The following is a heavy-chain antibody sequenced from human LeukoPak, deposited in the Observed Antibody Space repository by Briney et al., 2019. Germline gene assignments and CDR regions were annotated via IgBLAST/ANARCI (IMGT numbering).Heavy chain of an antibody. J-gene: IGHJ4*02. Sequence: GESLKISCKGSGYSFTSYWISWVRQMPGKGLEWMGRIDPSDSYTNYSPSFQGHVTISADKSISTAYLQWSSLKASDTAMYYCASLYSSSWYQTDYWGQGTLVTVSS. V-gene: IGHV5-10-1*01. CDR2: IDPSDSYT. CDR1: GYSFTSYW. CDR3: ASLYSSSWYQTDY. D-gene: IGHD6-13*01.